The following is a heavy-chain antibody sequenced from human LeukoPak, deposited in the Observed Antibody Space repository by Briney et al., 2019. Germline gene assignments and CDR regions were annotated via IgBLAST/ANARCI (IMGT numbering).Heavy chain of an antibody. CDR3: ARVLLVTRGAFDI. CDR2: INPNSGAT. D-gene: IGHD4-23*01. V-gene: IGHV1-2*02. CDR1: GYTFIDYF. Sequence: ASVKVSCKASGYTFIDYFIHWVRQAPGQGLEWMGWINPNSGATNYAQTYQGRVTVTRDTSISTAYMELSSLKSNDAAVYYCARVLLVTRGAFDIWGQGTMVTVSS. J-gene: IGHJ3*02.